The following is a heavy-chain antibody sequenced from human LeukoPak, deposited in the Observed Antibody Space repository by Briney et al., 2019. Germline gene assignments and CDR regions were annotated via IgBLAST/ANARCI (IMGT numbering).Heavy chain of an antibody. D-gene: IGHD6-13*01. CDR3: ARDSYPAAGAWIVY. CDR1: GFTFSSYG. CDR2: IWYDGSNK. Sequence: PGGSLRLSCAASGFTFSSYGMHWVRQAPGKGLEWVAVIWYDGSNKYYADSVKGRFTISRDNSKNTLYLQMNSLRAEDTAVYYCARDSYPAAGAWIVYWGQGTLVTVSS. V-gene: IGHV3-33*01. J-gene: IGHJ4*02.